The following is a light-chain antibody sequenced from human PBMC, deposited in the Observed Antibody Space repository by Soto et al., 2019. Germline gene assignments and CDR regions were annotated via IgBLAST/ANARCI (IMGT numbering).Light chain of an antibody. CDR1: QSVSSY. CDR2: DAS. CDR3: QQRSNPMYT. Sequence: EIVLTQSPATLSLSPGERATLSCRASQSVSSYLAWHQQKPGQAPRLLIYDASNRATGIPARFSGSGSGTDFTLTISSLEPEDFAVYYCQQRSNPMYTFGQGTKLEIK. V-gene: IGKV3-11*01. J-gene: IGKJ2*01.